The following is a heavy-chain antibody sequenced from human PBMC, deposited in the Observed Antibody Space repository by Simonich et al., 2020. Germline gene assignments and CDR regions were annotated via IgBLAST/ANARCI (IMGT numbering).Heavy chain of an antibody. V-gene: IGHV3-23*01. CDR2: INGSRGST. CDR1: GFPFSSYA. Sequence: EVQLLESGGGLVQPGGSLRLSCAASGFPFSSYAMSWVRQAPGKGLAWVSAINGSRGSTYYADSVKGRFTISRDNSKNTLYLQRNSLRAEDTAVYYCAKDSSLVGATDWFDPWGQGTLVTVSS. D-gene: IGHD1-26*01. CDR3: AKDSSLVGATDWFDP. J-gene: IGHJ5*02.